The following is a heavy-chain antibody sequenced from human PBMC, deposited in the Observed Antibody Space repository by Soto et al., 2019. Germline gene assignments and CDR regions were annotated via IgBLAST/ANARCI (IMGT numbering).Heavy chain of an antibody. D-gene: IGHD6-19*01. V-gene: IGHV3-21*01. Sequence: GGSLRLSCAASGFTFSSYSMNWVRQAPGKGLEWVSSISSSSYIYYADSVKGRFTISRDNAKNSLYLQMNSLRAEDTAVYYCARAGSAGTRLRRPYFDYWGQGTLVTVSS. CDR3: ARAGSAGTRLRRPYFDY. J-gene: IGHJ4*02. CDR1: GFTFSSYS. CDR2: ISSSSYI.